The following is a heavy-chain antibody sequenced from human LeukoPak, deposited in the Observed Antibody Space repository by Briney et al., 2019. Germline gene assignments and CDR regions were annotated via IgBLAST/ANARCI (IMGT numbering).Heavy chain of an antibody. CDR3: ARDRSSDDAFDI. J-gene: IGHJ3*02. CDR2: INPNSGGT. V-gene: IGHV1-2*02. Sequence: ASVKVSCKASGYSFTGYYIHWVRQAPGQGLEWMGWINPNSGGTNYAQKFQGRVTMTRDTSTSTAYMELNRLRSDDTAVFYCARDRSSDDAFDIWGQGTMVTVSS. CDR1: GYSFTGYY.